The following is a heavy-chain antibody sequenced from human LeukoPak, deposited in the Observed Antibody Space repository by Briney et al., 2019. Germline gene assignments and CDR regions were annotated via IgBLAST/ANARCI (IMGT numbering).Heavy chain of an antibody. V-gene: IGHV4-4*07. CDR1: GGSISSYY. Sequence: SETLSLTCTVSGGSISSYYWSWIRQPAGKGLEWIGRIYTSGSTNYNHSLKSRVTISVDTSKNQFSLKLSSVTAADTAVYYCVCGWYTFRAFDIWGQGTMVTVSS. CDR2: IYTSGST. D-gene: IGHD6-19*01. J-gene: IGHJ3*02. CDR3: VCGWYTFRAFDI.